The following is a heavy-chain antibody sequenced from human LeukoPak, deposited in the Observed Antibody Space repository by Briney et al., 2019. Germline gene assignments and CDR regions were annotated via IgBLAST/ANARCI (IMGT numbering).Heavy chain of an antibody. D-gene: IGHD3-16*01. J-gene: IGHJ4*02. Sequence: SETLSLTCIVPDGSISTAVYSWGWIRQPPGKGLEWIGTIYYGGSAARNASLKSRVTISVNKSRNQFSLNLSSVTATETAIYYCARQGIGVFDSWGQGILVTVSS. CDR1: DGSISTAVYS. CDR2: IYYGGSA. CDR3: ARQGIGVFDS. V-gene: IGHV4-39*01.